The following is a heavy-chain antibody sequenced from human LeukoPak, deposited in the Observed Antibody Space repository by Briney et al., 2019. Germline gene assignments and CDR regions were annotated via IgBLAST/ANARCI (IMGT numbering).Heavy chain of an antibody. D-gene: IGHD5-12*01. CDR3: ARDSYEVRLDY. V-gene: IGHV3-66*01. J-gene: IGHJ4*02. Sequence: GGSLRLSCAASGFTFSDYYMSWVRQAPGKGLEWVSVIYSGGSTYYADSVKGRFTISRDNSKNTLYLQMNSLRAEDTAVYYCARDSYEVRLDYWGQGTLVTVSS. CDR1: GFTFSDYY. CDR2: IYSGGST.